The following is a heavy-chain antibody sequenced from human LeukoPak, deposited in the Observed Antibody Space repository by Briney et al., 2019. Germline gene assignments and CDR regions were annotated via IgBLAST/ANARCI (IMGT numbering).Heavy chain of an antibody. J-gene: IGHJ3*02. CDR1: GFTLSSSW. D-gene: IGHD6-19*01. V-gene: IGHV3-74*01. Sequence: GGSLRLSCAASGFTLSSSWMHWVRQAPGKGLVWVSRINTGGSSTAYADSVKGRFTISRDNAENTLYLQMNSLGVEDTAVYYCARPYSSAWANALDIWGQGTMVTVSS. CDR2: INTGGSST. CDR3: ARPYSSAWANALDI.